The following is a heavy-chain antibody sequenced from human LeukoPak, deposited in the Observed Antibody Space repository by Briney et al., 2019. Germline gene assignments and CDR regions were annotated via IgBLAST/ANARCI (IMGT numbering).Heavy chain of an antibody. CDR3: AKLGYCSGGSCYWFDP. CDR1: GGSISSCY. CDR2: IYYSGST. Sequence: SETLSLTCTVSGGSISSCYWSWIRQPPGKGLEWIGYIYYSGSTNYNPSLKSRVTISVDTSKNQFSLKLSSVTAADTAVYYCAKLGYCSGGSCYWFDPWGQGTLVTVSS. J-gene: IGHJ5*02. V-gene: IGHV4-59*01. D-gene: IGHD2-15*01.